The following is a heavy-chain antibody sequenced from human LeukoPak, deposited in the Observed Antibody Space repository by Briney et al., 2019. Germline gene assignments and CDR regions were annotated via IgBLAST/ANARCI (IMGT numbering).Heavy chain of an antibody. V-gene: IGHV4-34*01. J-gene: IGHJ5*02. CDR3: ARRSSMELAKNWFDP. Sequence: PSETLSLTCAVYGGSFSGYYWSWIRQPPGKGLEWIGEINHSGSTNYNPSLKSRVTISVDTSKNQFSLKLSSVTAADTAVYYCARRSSMELAKNWFDPWGQGTLVTVSS. D-gene: IGHD6-6*01. CDR1: GGSFSGYY. CDR2: INHSGST.